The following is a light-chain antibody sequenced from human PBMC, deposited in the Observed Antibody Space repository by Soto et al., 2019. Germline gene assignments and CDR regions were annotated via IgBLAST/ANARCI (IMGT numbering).Light chain of an antibody. CDR1: SSDVGGYNY. CDR2: DVT. Sequence: QSALTQPASVSGSPGQSITISCTGTSSDVGGYNYVSWYQHHPRKAPKLIIYDVTNRPSGVSNPFSGSKSGNTASLTISGLQPEYEADYYCSSYTTSNTRQIVFGTGTKLTVL. J-gene: IGLJ1*01. CDR3: SSYTTSNTRQIV. V-gene: IGLV2-14*03.